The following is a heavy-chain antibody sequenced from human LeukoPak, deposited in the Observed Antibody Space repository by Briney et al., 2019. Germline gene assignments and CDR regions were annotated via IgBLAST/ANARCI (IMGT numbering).Heavy chain of an antibody. Sequence: GGSLKLSCAASGFTFSGSVLLWVRQASGRGLEWVGRIRDKADNDATAYAASVKGRFTISRDDSRNTAYLQMNSLQTEDTAMYYCTVGVYWGQGTLVTVSS. J-gene: IGHJ4*02. CDR2: IRDKADNDAT. CDR1: GFTFSGSV. CDR3: TVGVY. V-gene: IGHV3-73*01.